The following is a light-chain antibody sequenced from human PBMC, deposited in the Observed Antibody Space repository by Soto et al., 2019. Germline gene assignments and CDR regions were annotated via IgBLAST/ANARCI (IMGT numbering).Light chain of an antibody. Sequence: TQSPATLSVSPGERATLSCRASQGIGSYLAWYQQKPGEAPKLLIFATSTLQSGVPSRFSGSGSGTDFTLTISSLQAEDFATYYCQQLSTYPSTFGGGTKVDIK. CDR2: ATS. V-gene: IGKV1-9*01. J-gene: IGKJ4*01. CDR3: QQLSTYPST. CDR1: QGIGSY.